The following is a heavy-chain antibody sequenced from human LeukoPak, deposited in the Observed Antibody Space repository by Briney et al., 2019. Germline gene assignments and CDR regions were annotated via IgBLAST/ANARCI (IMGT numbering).Heavy chain of an antibody. V-gene: IGHV3-21*01. Sequence: GGSPRLSCAASEFTFSNYAMSWVRQAPGKGLEWVSSISSSSSHIYYADSVKGRFTISRDNAKNSLYLQMNSLRAGDTAVYYCARVVPGTGFFYWGQGTLVTVSS. D-gene: IGHD2-8*02. CDR3: ARVVPGTGFFY. J-gene: IGHJ4*02. CDR2: ISSSSSHI. CDR1: EFTFSNYA.